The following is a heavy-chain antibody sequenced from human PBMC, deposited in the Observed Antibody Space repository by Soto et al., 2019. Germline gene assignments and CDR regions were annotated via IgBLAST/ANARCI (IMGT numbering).Heavy chain of an antibody. V-gene: IGHV3-30*18. J-gene: IGHJ4*02. CDR1: GFTFSSYG. CDR2: ISYDGSNK. D-gene: IGHD5-18*01. Sequence: GGSLRLSCAASGFTFSSYGMHWVRQAPGKGLEWVAVISYDGSNKYYADSVKGRFTISRDNSKNTLYLQMNSLRAEDTAVYYCAKDGGYSYGDVDYWGQGTMVTFYS. CDR3: AKDGGYSYGDVDY.